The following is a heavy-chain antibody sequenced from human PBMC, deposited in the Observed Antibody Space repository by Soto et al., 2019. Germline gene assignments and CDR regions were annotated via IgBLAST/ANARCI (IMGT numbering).Heavy chain of an antibody. V-gene: IGHV4-59*01. CDR3: ARDRSTYGGGGTGEVKENWFDP. Sequence: LSLTCSVSGGSISRYYWSWIRQPPGKGLEWIGYAYYSGDTGYNPSLKSRVTMAVDTSKNQVSLKLSSVTAADTAVYYCARDRSTYGGGGTGEVKENWFDPWGQGALVTVSS. CDR1: GGSISRYY. CDR2: AYYSGDT. D-gene: IGHD2-8*01. J-gene: IGHJ5*02.